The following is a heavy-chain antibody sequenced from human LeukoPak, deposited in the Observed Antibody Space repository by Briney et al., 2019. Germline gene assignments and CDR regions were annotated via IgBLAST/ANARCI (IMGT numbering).Heavy chain of an antibody. CDR2: ISAYNGNT. D-gene: IGHD3-22*01. Sequence: GASVKVSCKASGYTFTSYGISWVRQAPGQGLEWMGWISAYNGNTNYAQKLQGRVTITRDTSASTAYMELSSLRSEDTAVYYCAREFFDSSGYYDDYWGLGTLVTVSS. CDR3: AREFFDSSGYYDDY. J-gene: IGHJ4*02. V-gene: IGHV1-18*01. CDR1: GYTFTSYG.